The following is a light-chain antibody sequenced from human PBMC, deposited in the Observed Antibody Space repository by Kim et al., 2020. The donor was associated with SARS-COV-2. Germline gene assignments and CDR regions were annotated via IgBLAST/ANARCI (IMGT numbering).Light chain of an antibody. CDR2: FKSASTN. CDR1: SDINVNTYN. Sequence: QPVLTQPTYLSTSPGASARFTCTLRSDINVNTYNIYWYQQKPGSLPHYLLRFKSASTNQQGSGVPSRFSGSKDASTNAGLLLISGLQSEDEADYYCAIWYSNTWVFGGGTQLTVL. J-gene: IGLJ3*02. V-gene: IGLV5-39*01. CDR3: AIWYSNTWV.